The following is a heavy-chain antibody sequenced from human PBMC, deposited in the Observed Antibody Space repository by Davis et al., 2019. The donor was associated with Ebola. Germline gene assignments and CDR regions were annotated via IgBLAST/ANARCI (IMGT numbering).Heavy chain of an antibody. V-gene: IGHV6-1*01. CDR3: ARDPPYDQGYDY. CDR1: GDSVSNNRDA. CDR2: TYYRSKWFV. J-gene: IGHJ4*02. Sequence: SQTLSLTCAISGDSVSNNRDAWNWIRQSPSRGLEWLGRTYYRSKWFVDYAASVKSRITINADTSKNQFSLQLSSVTPEDTAVYYCARDPPYDQGYDYWGQGILVTVSS. D-gene: IGHD3-22*01.